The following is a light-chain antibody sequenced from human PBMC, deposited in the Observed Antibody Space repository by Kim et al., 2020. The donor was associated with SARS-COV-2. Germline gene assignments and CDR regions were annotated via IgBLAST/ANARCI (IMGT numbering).Light chain of an antibody. J-gene: IGKJ2*03. CDR2: WAS. V-gene: IGKV4-1*01. Sequence: RATLNCKSSQTVLYNSNNKNYLAWYQQKPAQAPKLLIYWASIRESGVSDRFSGSGSETGFTLTISSLQAEDVAVYSCQQYYSTPPSFGQGTKLEI. CDR3: QQYYSTPPS. CDR1: QTVLYNSNNKNY.